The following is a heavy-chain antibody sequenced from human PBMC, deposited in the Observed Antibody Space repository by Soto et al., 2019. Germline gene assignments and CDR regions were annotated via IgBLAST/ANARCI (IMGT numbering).Heavy chain of an antibody. D-gene: IGHD1-26*01. Sequence: GGSLRLSCAASGFTFSSYSMNWVRQAPGKGLEWVSSISSSSSYIYYADSVKGRFTISRDNAKNSLYLQMNSLRAEDTAVYYCARVWDFDYYYMDVWGKGTTVTVSS. V-gene: IGHV3-21*01. CDR3: ARVWDFDYYYMDV. J-gene: IGHJ6*03. CDR2: ISSSSSYI. CDR1: GFTFSSYS.